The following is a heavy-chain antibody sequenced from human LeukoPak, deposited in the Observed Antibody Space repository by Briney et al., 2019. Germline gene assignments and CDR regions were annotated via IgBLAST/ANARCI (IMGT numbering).Heavy chain of an antibody. CDR3: ARDLGAHCSTTTCPGWFDP. D-gene: IGHD2-2*01. CDR1: GFTFSDYY. CDR2: ISSSSSYT. J-gene: IGHJ5*02. V-gene: IGHV3-11*05. Sequence: GGSLRLSCAASGFTFSDYYMHWIRQAPGKGLEWVSYISSSSSYTNYADSVQGRFTISRDNAKNAFYLQMNSLRAEDTAVYYCARDLGAHCSTTTCPGWFDPWGQGTLVTVSS.